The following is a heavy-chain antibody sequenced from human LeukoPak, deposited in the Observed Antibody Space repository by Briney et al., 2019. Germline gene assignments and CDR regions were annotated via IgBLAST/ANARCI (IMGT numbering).Heavy chain of an antibody. CDR1: GFTFSSYW. V-gene: IGHV3-74*01. CDR3: TRDGVSGYHGY. CDR2: INTDGSVT. J-gene: IGHJ4*02. D-gene: IGHD3-3*01. Sequence: GGSLRLSCSASGFTFSSYWMHWVRHAPGKGLVWVSRINTDGSVTNYADCVKGRFTISRDNAKNTLSLQMNSLRAEDTAVYYCTRDGVSGYHGYWGRGTLVTISS.